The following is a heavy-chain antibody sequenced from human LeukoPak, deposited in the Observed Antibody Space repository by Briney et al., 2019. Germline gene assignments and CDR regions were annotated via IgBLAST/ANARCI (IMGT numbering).Heavy chain of an antibody. CDR2: ISSSSSTI. J-gene: IGHJ2*01. CDR1: GFTFSSYS. CDR3: ARVQWPQWYFDL. D-gene: IGHD6-19*01. V-gene: IGHV3-48*01. Sequence: GGSLRLSCAASGFTFSSYSMNWVRQAPGKGLEWVSYISSSSSTIYYADSVKGRFTISRDNAKNSLYLQMNSLRAEGTAVYYCARVQWPQWYFDLWGRGTLVTVSS.